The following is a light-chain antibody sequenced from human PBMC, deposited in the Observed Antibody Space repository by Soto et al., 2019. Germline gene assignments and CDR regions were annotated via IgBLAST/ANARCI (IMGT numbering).Light chain of an antibody. CDR1: SSDVGAYDY. V-gene: IGLV2-14*03. J-gene: IGLJ2*01. CDR2: DVY. CDR3: GSYTTSGSVV. Sequence: QSALTQPASVSGSPGQSIAISCTGTSSDVGAYDYVSWYQQHPGKAPKVIISDVYNRPSGVSNRVSGSKSGNTASLTISGLQAEDEADYYCGSYTTSGSVVFGGGTKLTVL.